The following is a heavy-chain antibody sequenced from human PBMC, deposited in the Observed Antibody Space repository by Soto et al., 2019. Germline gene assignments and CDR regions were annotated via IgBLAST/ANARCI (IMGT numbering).Heavy chain of an antibody. Sequence: EVQLVESGGGLVQPGGSLRLSCAASGLTFSSYWMHWVRQAPGKGLVWVSRINSDGSSASYADYVKGRFTISRDNAKNPMYLQMNSLRAEDTAVYYCERDQGGRRQRAPYYYYYMDVWGKGTKVTVSS. J-gene: IGHJ6*03. D-gene: IGHD6-25*01. CDR2: INSDGSSA. CDR1: GLTFSSYW. CDR3: ERDQGGRRQRAPYYYYYMDV. V-gene: IGHV3-74*01.